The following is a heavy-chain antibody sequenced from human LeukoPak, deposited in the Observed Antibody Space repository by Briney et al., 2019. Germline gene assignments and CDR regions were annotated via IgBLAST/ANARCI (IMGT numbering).Heavy chain of an antibody. J-gene: IGHJ5*02. CDR2: INHSGST. V-gene: IGHV4-34*01. D-gene: IGHD2-15*01. CDR1: GGSISSYY. CDR3: ARLKGGRPRNWFDP. Sequence: SETLSLTCTVSGGSISSYYWSWIRQPPGKGLEWIGEINHSGSTNYNPSLKSRVTISVDTSKNQFSLKLSSVTAADTAVYYCARLKGGRPRNWFDPWGQGTLVTVSS.